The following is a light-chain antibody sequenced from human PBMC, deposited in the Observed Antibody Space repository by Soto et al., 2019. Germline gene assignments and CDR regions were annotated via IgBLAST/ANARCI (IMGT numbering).Light chain of an antibody. CDR3: QLSHSTPLM. J-gene: IGKJ1*01. V-gene: IGKV1-39*01. Sequence: DIHMTQSPASLSASVGDRVTITCRASQNTNTYLNWYQQKPGKAPKLLIYAASALRSGVPSRFSGSGSGTDFTLTISSLQPEDCATYYCQLSHSTPLMFGQGTKVDIK. CDR2: AAS. CDR1: QNTNTY.